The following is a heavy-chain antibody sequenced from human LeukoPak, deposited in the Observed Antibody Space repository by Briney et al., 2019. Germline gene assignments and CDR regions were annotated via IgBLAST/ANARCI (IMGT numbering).Heavy chain of an antibody. CDR3: AKETHYYYDSSGYHHAFDI. V-gene: IGHV3-23*01. J-gene: IGHJ3*02. CDR1: GFTFSTYG. CDR2: ISGGAEST. D-gene: IGHD3-22*01. Sequence: GGSLRLSCEGSGFTFSTYGMSWVRQAPGKGLEWVSSISGGAESTYYADSVKGRFTISRDNSKNTLYLQMNSLRAEDTAVYYCAKETHYYYDSSGYHHAFDIWGQGTMVTVSS.